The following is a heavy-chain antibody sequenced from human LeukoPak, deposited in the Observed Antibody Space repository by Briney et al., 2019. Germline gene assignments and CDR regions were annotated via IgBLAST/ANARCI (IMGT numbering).Heavy chain of an antibody. V-gene: IGHV3-33*08. D-gene: IGHD4-17*01. J-gene: IGHJ4*02. CDR3: ARAGYGDPHFDF. Sequence: GGSLRLSCSASGFTFSTYAMHWVRQAPGKGLEGVAAIWYDGSNKYYGDSVKGRFTISRDNSKNTLYLQMNSLRAEDTAAYYCARAGYGDPHFDFWGQGTLVTVSS. CDR2: IWYDGSNK. CDR1: GFTFSTYA.